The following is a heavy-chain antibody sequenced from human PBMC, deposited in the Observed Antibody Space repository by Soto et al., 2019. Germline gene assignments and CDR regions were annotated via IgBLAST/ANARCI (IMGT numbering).Heavy chain of an antibody. V-gene: IGHV4-31*03. D-gene: IGHD3-22*01. Sequence: SETLSLTCTVSGGSTTSGGYYWNWIRQPPGKGLEWIAYIHHSGSNYHNPSLKSRVIISVDTSKNQVSLKLSSVTAADTAVYYCAGEPYHYDSSGYYDYWGQGTLVTVSS. CDR2: IHHSGSN. CDR3: AGEPYHYDSSGYYDY. J-gene: IGHJ4*02. CDR1: GGSTTSGGYY.